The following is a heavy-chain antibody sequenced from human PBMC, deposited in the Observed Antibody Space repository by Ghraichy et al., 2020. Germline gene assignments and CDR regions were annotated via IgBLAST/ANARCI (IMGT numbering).Heavy chain of an antibody. Sequence: SETLSLTCSVSGDSIISNDYWGWIRQTPGKGLEWLGSVYYSGSPSHNPSLKSRVTISVDTSRNQFSLRLTSVSAADTAVYYCARNTSGSYFDPWGQGILVTVSS. V-gene: IGHV4-39*01. J-gene: IGHJ5*02. D-gene: IGHD3-10*01. CDR3: ARNTSGSYFDP. CDR1: GDSIISNDY. CDR2: VYYSGSP.